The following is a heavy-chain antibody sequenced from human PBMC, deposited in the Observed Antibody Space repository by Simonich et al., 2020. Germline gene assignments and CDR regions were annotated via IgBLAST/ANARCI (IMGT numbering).Heavy chain of an antibody. CDR3: ARWAYSSSYFDY. CDR2: IYYSWST. CDR1: GGSISSSSYY. Sequence: QLQLQESGPGLVKPSETLSLTCTVSGGSISSSSYYWGWIRQPPGKGLEWIGSIYYSWSTYNNPSLKSRVTISVDTSKNQFSLKLSSVTAADTAVYYCARWAYSSSYFDYWGQGTLVTVSS. D-gene: IGHD6-6*01. V-gene: IGHV4-39*01. J-gene: IGHJ4*02.